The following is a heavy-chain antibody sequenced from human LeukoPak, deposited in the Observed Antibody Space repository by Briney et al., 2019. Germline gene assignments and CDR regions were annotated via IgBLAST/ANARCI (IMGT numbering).Heavy chain of an antibody. V-gene: IGHV1-18*01. CDR3: ARSPRQIRGVDTAMGRADY. CDR2: ISAYNGNT. CDR1: GYTFTSYG. D-gene: IGHD5-18*01. Sequence: ASVKVSCKASGYTFTSYGISWVRQAPGQGLEWMGWISAYNGNTNYAQKLQGRVTMTTDTSTSTAYMELRSLRSDDTAVYYCARSPRQIRGVDTAMGRADYWGQGTLVTVSS. J-gene: IGHJ4*02.